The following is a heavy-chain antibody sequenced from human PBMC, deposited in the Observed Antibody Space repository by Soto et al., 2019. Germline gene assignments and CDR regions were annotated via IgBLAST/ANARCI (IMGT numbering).Heavy chain of an antibody. J-gene: IGHJ6*02. CDR1: GGTFNSYA. CDR3: SIDLRIVDDYYYYGVDV. Sequence: SVKVSCKASGGTFNSYALSWVRQAPGQGLEWMGRIIPISGTADYAQNFQGRVTITADESTSTAYMELSSLRSEDTADYFCSIDLRIVDDYYYYGVDVWGQGTTVTVSS. D-gene: IGHD2-15*01. CDR2: IIPISGTA. V-gene: IGHV1-69*13.